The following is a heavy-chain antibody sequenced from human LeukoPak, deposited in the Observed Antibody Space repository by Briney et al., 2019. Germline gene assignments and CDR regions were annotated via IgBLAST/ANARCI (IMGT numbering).Heavy chain of an antibody. J-gene: IGHJ4*02. CDR1: GFTFSSYS. D-gene: IGHD3-22*01. Sequence: GGSLRLSCAASGFTFSSYSMNWVRQAPGKGLEWVSSISSSSSYIYYADSVKGRFTISRDNAKNSLYLQMNSLRAEDTAVYYCARDPAYYYDSSGPTVYYFDYWGQGTLVTVSS. CDR3: ARDPAYYYDSSGPTVYYFDY. V-gene: IGHV3-21*01. CDR2: ISSSSSYI.